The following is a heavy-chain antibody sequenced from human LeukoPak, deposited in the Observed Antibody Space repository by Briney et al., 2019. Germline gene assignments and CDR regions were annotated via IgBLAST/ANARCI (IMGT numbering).Heavy chain of an antibody. V-gene: IGHV3-30*18. J-gene: IGHJ6*02. CDR2: ISYDGSNK. CDR3: AKDRRWFGELVYYGMDV. CDR1: GFTFSSYG. D-gene: IGHD3-10*01. Sequence: PGGSLRLSCAASGFTFSSYGMHWVRQAPGKGLEWVAVISYDGSNKYYADSVKGRFTISRDNSKNTLYLQMNSLRAEDTAVYYCAKDRRWFGELVYYGMDVWGQGTTVTVSS.